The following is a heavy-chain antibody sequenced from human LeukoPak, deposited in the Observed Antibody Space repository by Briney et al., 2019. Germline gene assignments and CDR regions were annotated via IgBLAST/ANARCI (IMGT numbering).Heavy chain of an antibody. CDR3: ARHEAVAAAVVD. CDR2: IYYSGST. J-gene: IGHJ4*02. V-gene: IGHV4-39*01. CDR1: GGSISSYY. Sequence: KTSETLSLTCTVSGGSISSYYWSWIRQPPGKGLEWIGSIYYSGSTYYNPSLKSRVTISVDTSKNQFSLKLSSVTAADTAVYYCARHEAVAAAVVDWGQGTLVTVSS. D-gene: IGHD6-13*01.